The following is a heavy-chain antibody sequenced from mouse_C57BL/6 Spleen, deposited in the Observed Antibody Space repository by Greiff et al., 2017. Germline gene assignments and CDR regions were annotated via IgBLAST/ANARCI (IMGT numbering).Heavy chain of an antibody. J-gene: IGHJ1*03. CDR2: IYPSDSET. V-gene: IGHV1-61*01. CDR3: ARGYYGYFDV. Sequence: QVKLQQPGAELVRPGSSVKLSCKASGYTFTSYWMDWVQQRPGQGLEWIGNIYPSDSETHYNQKFKDKATWTVDKSSSTAYMQLSSLTSEDSAVYYCARGYYGYFDVWGTGTTVTVSS. CDR1: GYTFTSYW.